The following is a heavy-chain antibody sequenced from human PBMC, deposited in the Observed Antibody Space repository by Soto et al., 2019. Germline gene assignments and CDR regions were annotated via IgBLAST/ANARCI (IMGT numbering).Heavy chain of an antibody. D-gene: IGHD6-13*01. CDR2: ISGSGGST. J-gene: IGHJ4*02. Sequence: GGSLRLSCAASGFTFSSYWMHWVRQAPGKGLEWASAISGSGGSTYYADYVKGRFTISRDNSKNSLYLQINSLRAEDTAVYYCAYSSTPFDYWGQGTLVTAPQ. CDR3: AYSSTPFDY. CDR1: GFTFSSYW. V-gene: IGHV3-23*01.